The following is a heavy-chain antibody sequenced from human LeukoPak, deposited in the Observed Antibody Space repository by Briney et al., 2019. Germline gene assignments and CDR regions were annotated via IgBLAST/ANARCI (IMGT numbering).Heavy chain of an antibody. CDR1: GFTFSSYA. J-gene: IGHJ4*02. V-gene: IGHV3-23*01. CDR3: AKVAVASRDDY. D-gene: IGHD6-19*01. Sequence: GGCLRLSCAAAGFTFSSYAMNWVRQAPGKGLEWVSGISGSGGSTYYADSVKGRFTISRDNSKNTLYLQMNSLRAEDTAVYYCAKVAVASRDDYWGQGTLVTVSS. CDR2: ISGSGGST.